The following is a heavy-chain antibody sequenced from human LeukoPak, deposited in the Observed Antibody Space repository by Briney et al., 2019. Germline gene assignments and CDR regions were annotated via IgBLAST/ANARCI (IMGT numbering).Heavy chain of an antibody. V-gene: IGHV1-69*06. J-gene: IGHJ5*02. CDR1: GGTFSSYA. Sequence: GASVKVSCKASGGTFSSYAISWVRQAPGQGLEWMGGIIPIFGTANYAQKFQGRVTITADKSTSTAYMELSSLRSEDTAVYYCARGQVVPADTNWFDPWGQGTLVTVSS. CDR3: ARGQVVPADTNWFDP. CDR2: IIPIFGTA. D-gene: IGHD2-2*01.